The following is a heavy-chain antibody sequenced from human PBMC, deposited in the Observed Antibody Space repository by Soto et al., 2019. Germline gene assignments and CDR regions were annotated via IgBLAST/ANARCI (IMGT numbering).Heavy chain of an antibody. D-gene: IGHD6-25*01. Sequence: PSETLSLTCSVYGGSFRNYYWIWVRQPPGKGLEWIGEVNHSGEATYNPSLQSRITISLDTSNNQLSLKMTSVTAADTAMYFCTRAERSPRSSFAPCGQGPKVTVS. CDR3: TRAERSPRSSFAP. CDR1: GGSFRNYY. CDR2: VNHSGEA. V-gene: IGHV4-34*01. J-gene: IGHJ5*02.